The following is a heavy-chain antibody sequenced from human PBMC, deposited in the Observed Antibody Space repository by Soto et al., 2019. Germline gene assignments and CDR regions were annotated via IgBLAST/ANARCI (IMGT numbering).Heavy chain of an antibody. CDR2: IDTSGTT. J-gene: IGHJ6*02. Sequence: QVQVQESGPGLVKPSETLSLTCTVSGGSISSYYVSWIRQSAGKGLEWIGRIDTSGTTNYNPSLKSRVTMSVDASKNHFSLNLSSVTAADTAVYYCARGPRGYVYYHGMDVWSQGTTVTVSS. CDR3: ARGPRGYVYYHGMDV. V-gene: IGHV4-4*07. CDR1: GGSISSYY. D-gene: IGHD3-10*01.